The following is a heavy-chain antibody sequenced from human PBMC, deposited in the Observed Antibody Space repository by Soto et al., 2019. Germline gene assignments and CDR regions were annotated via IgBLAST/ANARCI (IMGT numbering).Heavy chain of an antibody. CDR2: IIPVLGIA. CDR1: GDTFSSYT. V-gene: IGHV1-69*02. D-gene: IGHD2-2*02. J-gene: IGHJ4*02. CDR3: AMEYCSSTSCYRDY. Sequence: QVQLVQSGPEVKEPGSSVRISCRSGGDTFSSYTVSWVRQTPGQGLEWMGRIIPVLGIANYAQKFQGRVTITADKSTSTAYMELSSLRSEDTAVYYCAMEYCSSTSCYRDYWGQGTLVTVSS.